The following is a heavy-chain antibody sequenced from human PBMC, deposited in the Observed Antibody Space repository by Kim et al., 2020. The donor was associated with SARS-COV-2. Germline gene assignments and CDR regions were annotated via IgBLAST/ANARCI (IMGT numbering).Heavy chain of an antibody. CDR3: ERGSAPSGTSMDV. J-gene: IGHJ6*02. CDR1: GFTFSSYA. D-gene: IGHD3-16*01. V-gene: IGHV3-23*01. CDR2: ISGSGGST. Sequence: GGSLRLSCAASGFTFSSYAMSWVRQAPGKGLEWVSAISGSGGSTYYADSVKGRFTISRDNSKNTLYLQMNSLRAEDTAVYYCERGSAPSGTSMDVWGQGTTVTVSS.